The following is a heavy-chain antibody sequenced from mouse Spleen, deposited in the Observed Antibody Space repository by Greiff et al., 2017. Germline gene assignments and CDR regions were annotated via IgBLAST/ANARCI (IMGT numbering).Heavy chain of an antibody. Sequence: VQVVESGPGLVQPSQSLSITCTVSGFSLTSYGVHWVRQSPGKGLEWLGVIWSGGSTDYNAAFISRLSISKDNSKSQVFFKMNSLQANDTAIYYCARDDYRYEDYAMDYWGQGTSVTVSS. D-gene: IGHD2-14*01. CDR2: IWSGGST. J-gene: IGHJ4*01. V-gene: IGHV2-2*02. CDR3: ARDDYRYEDYAMDY. CDR1: GFSLTSYG.